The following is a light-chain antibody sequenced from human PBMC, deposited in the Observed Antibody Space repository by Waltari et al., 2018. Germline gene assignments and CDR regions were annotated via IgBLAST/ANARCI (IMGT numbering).Light chain of an antibody. CDR3: QQYNFWPT. J-gene: IGKJ4*01. CDR1: QSVSSY. Sequence: TVMTQSPATLSVSPGERATLSCRASQSVSSYLAWYQQRPGQAPRLLIYDTSTRARGVPARLSGSGSGTEFTLTISSLQSEDFAVYYCQQYNFWPTFGGGTKVEIK. CDR2: DTS. V-gene: IGKV3-15*01.